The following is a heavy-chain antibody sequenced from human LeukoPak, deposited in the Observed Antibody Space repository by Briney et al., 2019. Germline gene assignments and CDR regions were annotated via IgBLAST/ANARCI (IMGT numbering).Heavy chain of an antibody. CDR2: ISNYFGVT. D-gene: IGHD4-11*01. V-gene: IGHV1-18*04. J-gene: IGHJ5*02. CDR1: GFRFTSFG. CDR3: ARDSDYSGNGNGDWFDP. Sequence: ASVNVPCKASGFRFTSFGVSWVRQAPGQGLEWMGRISNYFGVTHYAEKFEDRVTMTIDTSTTTAYMELRSLRYDDTAVYYCARDSDYSGNGNGDWFDPWGQGTVVTVSS.